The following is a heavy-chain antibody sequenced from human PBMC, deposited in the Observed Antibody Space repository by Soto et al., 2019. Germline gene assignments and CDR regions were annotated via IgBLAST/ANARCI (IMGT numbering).Heavy chain of an antibody. D-gene: IGHD6-19*01. J-gene: IGHJ4*02. CDR2: ISSSGSTI. CDR1: GFTFSSYE. CDR3: ARGYSSGCFDY. Sequence: GGSLRLSCAASGFTFSSYEMNWVRQAPGKGLEWVSYISSSGSTIYYADSVKGRFTNSRDNAKNSLYLQMNSLRAEDTAVYYCARGYSSGCFDYWGQGTLVTVSS. V-gene: IGHV3-48*03.